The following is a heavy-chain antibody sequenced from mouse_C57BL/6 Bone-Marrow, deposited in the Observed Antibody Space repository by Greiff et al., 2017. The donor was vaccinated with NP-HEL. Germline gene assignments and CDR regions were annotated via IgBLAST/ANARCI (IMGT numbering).Heavy chain of an antibody. J-gene: IGHJ1*03. CDR2: IHPNSGST. D-gene: IGHD1-1*02. CDR3: STHYGVHGYYLYCGI. CDR1: GYTFTSYW. V-gene: IGHV1-64*01. Sequence: QVHVKQPGAELVKPGASVKMSCKASGYTFTSYWMHWVKQRPGQGLEWIGMIHPNSGSTNYNEKFKSKATLTVDKSSSTAYMQLSSLTSEDSAVYNTSTHYGVHGYYLYCGIWGTGTTVTDSS.